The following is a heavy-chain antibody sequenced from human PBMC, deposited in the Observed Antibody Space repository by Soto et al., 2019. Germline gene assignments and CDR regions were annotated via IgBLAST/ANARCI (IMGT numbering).Heavy chain of an antibody. CDR3: AKDGLNIVVVPAAMRFGYYYYMDV. CDR1: EFTFSSYA. J-gene: IGHJ6*03. D-gene: IGHD2-2*01. V-gene: IGHV3-23*01. Sequence: EVQLLESGGGLVQPGGSLRLSCAASEFTFSSYAMSWVRQAPGKGLEWVSAISGSGGSTYYADSVKGRFTISRDNSKNTLYLQMNSLRAEDTAVYYCAKDGLNIVVVPAAMRFGYYYYMDVWGKGTTVTVSS. CDR2: ISGSGGST.